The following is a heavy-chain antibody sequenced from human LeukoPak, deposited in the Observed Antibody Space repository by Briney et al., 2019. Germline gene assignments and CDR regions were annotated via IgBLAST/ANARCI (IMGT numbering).Heavy chain of an antibody. CDR2: VSGSAGST. V-gene: IGHV3-23*01. CDR1: GFTFSSCA. D-gene: IGHD1-26*01. J-gene: IGHJ4*02. Sequence: GGSLRLSCEASGFTFSSCAMSWVRQAPGKGPEWVAAVSGSAGSTYHVDSVKGRFTITRDNYKNTLYLQMNSLRAEDTAVYYCAKDYSRQWELPERSFDYWGQGTLVTVSS. CDR3: AKDYSRQWELPERSFDY.